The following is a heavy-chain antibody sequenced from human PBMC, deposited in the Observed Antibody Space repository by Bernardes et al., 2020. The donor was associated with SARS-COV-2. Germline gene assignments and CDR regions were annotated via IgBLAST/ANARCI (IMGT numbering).Heavy chain of an antibody. CDR3: ARGHSSGWRGDY. CDR2: IYSDGSTT. D-gene: IGHD6-19*01. CDR1: GITLRSYL. Sequence: GGVPRPSCAASGITLRSYLMHRGPPTPGEGVGLGSGIYSDGSTTRYADSVKGRFTISRDNAKNTLYLQLNSLRAEDTAVYYCARGHSSGWRGDYWGQGTLVTVSS. J-gene: IGHJ4*02. V-gene: IGHV3-74*01.